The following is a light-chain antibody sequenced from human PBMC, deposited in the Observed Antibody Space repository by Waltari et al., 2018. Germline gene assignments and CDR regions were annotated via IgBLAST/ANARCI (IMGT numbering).Light chain of an antibody. CDR3: CSYAGSITFWV. CDR2: DVT. CDR1: SCDVGGYNY. V-gene: IGLV2-11*01. Sequence: QSALTQPRSVSGSPGQSVTISCTGTSCDVGGYNYVSWYQHPPGKAHKLIIYDVTKRPSGVPDRFSASKSDNTASLTISGLQAEDEADYYCCSYAGSITFWVFGGGTKLTVL. J-gene: IGLJ3*02.